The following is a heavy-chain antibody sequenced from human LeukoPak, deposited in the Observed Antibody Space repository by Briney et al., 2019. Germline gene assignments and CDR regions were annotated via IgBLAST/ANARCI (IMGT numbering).Heavy chain of an antibody. Sequence: ASVKVSCKASGYTFTSYGISWVRQAPGQGLEWMGWISAYNGNTNYAQKLQGSVTMTTDTSTSTAYMELRSLRSDDTAVYYCARDSDIVVVPAAISFDPWGQGTLVTVSS. CDR3: ARDSDIVVVPAAISFDP. CDR1: GYTFTSYG. CDR2: ISAYNGNT. J-gene: IGHJ5*02. V-gene: IGHV1-18*01. D-gene: IGHD2-2*01.